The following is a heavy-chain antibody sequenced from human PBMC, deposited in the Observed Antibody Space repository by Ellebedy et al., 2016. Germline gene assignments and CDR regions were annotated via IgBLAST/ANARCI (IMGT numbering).Heavy chain of an antibody. J-gene: IGHJ4*02. V-gene: IGHV3-53*01. D-gene: IGHD6-19*01. Sequence: GGSLRFSCAASGFTILNNYMSWARQAPGKGLEWISVIYTGGTPYYADSVRGRFTISRDISKNTVYLQMNSLRAEDTAVYYCARGPTTGPVAGIDYWGQGTLVTVPS. CDR3: ARGPTTGPVAGIDY. CDR1: GFTILNNY. CDR2: IYTGGTP.